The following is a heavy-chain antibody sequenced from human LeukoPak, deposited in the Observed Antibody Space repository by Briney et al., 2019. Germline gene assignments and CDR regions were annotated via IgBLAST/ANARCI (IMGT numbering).Heavy chain of an antibody. Sequence: PGGSLRLSCAASGLTFSSHWMHWVRQAPGKGLVWVSRITNDGSSTTYADSVKGRFTISRDNAKNMLYLQVNSLRAEDAAVYYCAKESGRYYGSGFCDYWGQGTLVTVSS. D-gene: IGHD3-10*01. CDR1: GLTFSSHW. CDR3: AKESGRYYGSGFCDY. V-gene: IGHV3-74*01. CDR2: ITNDGSST. J-gene: IGHJ4*02.